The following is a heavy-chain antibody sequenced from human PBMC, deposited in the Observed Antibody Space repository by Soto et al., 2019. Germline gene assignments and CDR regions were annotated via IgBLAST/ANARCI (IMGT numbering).Heavy chain of an antibody. CDR2: IWYDGSNK. J-gene: IGHJ4*02. Sequence: GGSLRLSCAASGFTFSSYGMHWVRQAPGKGLEWVAVIWYDGSNKYYADSVKGRFTISRDNSKNTLYLQMNSLRAEDTAVYYCARGTTVVTPYFDYWGQGTQVTVSS. CDR3: ARGTTVVTPYFDY. CDR1: GFTFSSYG. V-gene: IGHV3-33*01. D-gene: IGHD4-17*01.